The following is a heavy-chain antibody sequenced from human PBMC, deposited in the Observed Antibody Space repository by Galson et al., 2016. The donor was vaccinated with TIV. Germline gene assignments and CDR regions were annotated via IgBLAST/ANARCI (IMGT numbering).Heavy chain of an antibody. V-gene: IGHV3-30*04. J-gene: IGHJ6*02. CDR1: TIHFSSFA. Sequence: SLRLSCAASTIHFSSFAMHWVRQAPGRGLEWMAVISYVSTNTYYEDPVKGRFTLSRNNSQNILHLQMSSVSDEDAAVYCCASPGHGGSLRFSMDLWGQGTTVIVS. CDR3: ASPGHGGSLRFSMDL. D-gene: IGHD3-3*01. CDR2: ISYVSTNT.